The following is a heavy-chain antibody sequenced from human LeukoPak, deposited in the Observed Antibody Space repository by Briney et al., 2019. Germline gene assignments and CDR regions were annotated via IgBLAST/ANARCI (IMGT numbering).Heavy chain of an antibody. V-gene: IGHV4-39*07. CDR3: AGLGVMVLVYQSES. CDR1: GGSVSSSKYL. CDR2: ISYSGNT. Sequence: SETLSLTCAVSGGSVSSSKYLWGWIRQPPGKELEWIGSISYSGNTDYNPSLKSRITLSVDTSKNQFSLKLTSVTAADSAVYYCAGLGVMVLVYQSESWGQGTPVTVSS. J-gene: IGHJ1*01. D-gene: IGHD2-8*01.